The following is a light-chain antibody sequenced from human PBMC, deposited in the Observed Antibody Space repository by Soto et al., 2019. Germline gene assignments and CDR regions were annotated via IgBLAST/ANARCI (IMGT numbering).Light chain of an antibody. CDR1: SSDVGGYNY. CDR2: DVS. V-gene: IGLV2-14*01. CDR3: SSYTSSSSNYV. Sequence: QSVLTQPASVSGSPGQSITISCTGTSSDVGGYNYVSWYQQHPGKAPKLMIYDVSNRPSGVSNRFSGSKPGNTASLTISGLQAEDEADYYCSSYTSSSSNYVFGTGTKVTVL. J-gene: IGLJ1*01.